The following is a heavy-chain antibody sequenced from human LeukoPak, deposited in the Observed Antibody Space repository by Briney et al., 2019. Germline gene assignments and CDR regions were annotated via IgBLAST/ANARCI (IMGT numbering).Heavy chain of an antibody. CDR2: INHSGST. CDR1: GGSFSGYY. CDR3: ARGPGGWYNWFDP. V-gene: IGHV4-34*01. Sequence: SETLSLTCAVYGGSFSGYYWSWIRQPPGKGLEWMGEINHSGSTNYNPSLKSRVTISVDTSKNQFSLKLSSVTAADTAVYYCARGPGGWYNWFDPWGQGTLVTVSS. J-gene: IGHJ5*02. D-gene: IGHD3-10*01.